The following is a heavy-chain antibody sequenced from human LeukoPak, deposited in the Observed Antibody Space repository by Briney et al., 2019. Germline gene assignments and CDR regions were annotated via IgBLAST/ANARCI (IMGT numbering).Heavy chain of an antibody. J-gene: IGHJ4*02. CDR2: IKQDGSEK. Sequence: PGGSLRLSCAASGITFSSYWMSWVRQAPGKGLEWVANIKQDGSEKNYVDSVKGRFTISRDNAKNSLYLQMNSLRAEDTAMYYCASLDTAMVNGDYWGQGTLVTVSS. D-gene: IGHD5-18*01. CDR3: ASLDTAMVNGDY. V-gene: IGHV3-7*01. CDR1: GITFSSYW.